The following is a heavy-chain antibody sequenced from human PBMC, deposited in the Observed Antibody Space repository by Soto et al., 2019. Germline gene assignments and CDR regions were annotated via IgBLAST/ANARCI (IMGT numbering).Heavy chain of an antibody. V-gene: IGHV3-15*01. CDR3: TTYIVEEATXYDH. CDR1: GFNFGNEG. Sequence: GGPMRVPWSALGFNFGNEGGSWVRQDPGKGLEWVGRIKSREDGGATNYATTVKGRFSISRDDSKNTLYLQLNNLKTEDTAVYYCTTYIVEEATXYDHWGQGTLVTVSS. D-gene: IGHD1-1*01. J-gene: IGHJ5*02. CDR2: IKSREDGGAT.